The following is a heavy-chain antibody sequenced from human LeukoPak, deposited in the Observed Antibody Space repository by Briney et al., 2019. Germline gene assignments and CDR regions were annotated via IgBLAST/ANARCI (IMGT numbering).Heavy chain of an antibody. J-gene: IGHJ4*02. CDR3: ARGRRSGWYYYFDY. CDR2: INHSGST. CDR1: GGSFSGYF. Sequence: SETLSLTCAVYGGSFSGYFWSWNRQPPGKGLEWIGEINHSGSTNYSPSLKSRVTISVDTSKNQFSLKLSSVTAADTAVYYCARGRRSGWYYYFDYWGQGTLVTVSS. V-gene: IGHV4-34*01. D-gene: IGHD6-19*01.